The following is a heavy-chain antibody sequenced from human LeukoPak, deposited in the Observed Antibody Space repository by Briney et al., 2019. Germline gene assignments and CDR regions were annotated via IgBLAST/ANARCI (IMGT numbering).Heavy chain of an antibody. D-gene: IGHD6-19*01. CDR3: ARELAVAGSVTHRFDP. CDR2: MYITGDT. V-gene: IGHV4-61*02. J-gene: IGHJ5*02. CDR1: GGSISSGSYY. Sequence: PSETLSLTCTVSGGSISSGSYYWSWIRQPAGSRLEWIGRMYITGDTNYNPSLKSRVTMSLDTSKNQFSLKLISVTAADTAVYYCARELAVAGSVTHRFDPWGQGTLVAVSS.